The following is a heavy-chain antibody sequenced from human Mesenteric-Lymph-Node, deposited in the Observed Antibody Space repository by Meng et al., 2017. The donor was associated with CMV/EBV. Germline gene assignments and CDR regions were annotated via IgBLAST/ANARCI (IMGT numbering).Heavy chain of an antibody. CDR1: GGSISTYY. Sequence: GSLRLSCTVSGGSISTYYWSWIRQPPGKGLEWIGYVYYTGSTNYTPSLESRVTISVDTSKNQFSLKLRSVTAADTAVYYCGREGVWGYGMDVWGQGTTVTVSS. V-gene: IGHV4-59*01. J-gene: IGHJ6*02. CDR3: GREGVWGYGMDV. CDR2: VYYTGST. D-gene: IGHD3-16*01.